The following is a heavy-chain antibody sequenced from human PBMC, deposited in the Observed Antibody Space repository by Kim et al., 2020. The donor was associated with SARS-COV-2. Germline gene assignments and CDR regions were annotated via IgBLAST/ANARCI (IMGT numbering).Heavy chain of an antibody. D-gene: IGHD3-10*01. J-gene: IGHJ4*02. Sequence: VKSRFTISRENTKNTLYLQMNSLRTEDTAVYYCVNDLPPDYGSGSYPSEYWGQGTLVTVSS. CDR3: VNDLPPDYGSGSYPSEY. V-gene: IGHV3-64D*06.